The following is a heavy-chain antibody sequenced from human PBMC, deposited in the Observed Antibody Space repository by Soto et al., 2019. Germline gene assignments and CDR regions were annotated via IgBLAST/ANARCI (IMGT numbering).Heavy chain of an antibody. CDR2: ISAYNGNT. Sequence: QVQLVQSGAEVKKPGASVKVSCKASGYTFTSYGISWVRQAPGQGLEWMGWISAYNGNTNYAQKLQGRVTMTTDTARSTAYMELRSLRSDDTAVYYCARDWAARIYDYIWGSYRHGAFDIWGQGTMVTVSS. J-gene: IGHJ3*02. V-gene: IGHV1-18*01. CDR1: GYTFTSYG. D-gene: IGHD3-16*02. CDR3: ARDWAARIYDYIWGSYRHGAFDI.